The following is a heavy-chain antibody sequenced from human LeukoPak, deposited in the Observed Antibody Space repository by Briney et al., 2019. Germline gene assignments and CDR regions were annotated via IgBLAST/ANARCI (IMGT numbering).Heavy chain of an antibody. CDR3: ARGSLYYYDSSGTDY. CDR1: GFTFNNYG. D-gene: IGHD3-22*01. V-gene: IGHV3-33*01. CDR2: IWYDGSNK. J-gene: IGHJ4*02. Sequence: GGSLRLSCAASGFTFNNYGMHWVRQAPGKGLEWVAVIWYDGSNKYYADSVKGRFTISRDNSKNTLYLQMNSLRAEDTAVYYCARGSLYYYDSSGTDYWGQGTLVTVSS.